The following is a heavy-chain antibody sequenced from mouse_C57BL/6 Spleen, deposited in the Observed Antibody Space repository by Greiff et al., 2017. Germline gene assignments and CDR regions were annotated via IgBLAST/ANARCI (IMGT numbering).Heavy chain of an antibody. V-gene: IGHV1-52*01. J-gene: IGHJ4*01. CDR3: ARRRGLRDYAMDY. D-gene: IGHD1-1*01. CDR1: GYTFTSYW. Sequence: QVQLQQPGAELVRPGSSVKLSCKASGYTFTSYWMQWVKQRPIQGLEWIGNIDPSDSETHYNQKFKDKATLTVDKSSSTAYMQLSSLTSEDSAVYYCARRRGLRDYAMDYWGQGTSVTVSS. CDR2: IDPSDSET.